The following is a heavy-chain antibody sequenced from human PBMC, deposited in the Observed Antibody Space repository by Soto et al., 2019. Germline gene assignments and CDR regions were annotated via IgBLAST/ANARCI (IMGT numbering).Heavy chain of an antibody. CDR1: GGTFSSYA. CDR2: IIPIFGTA. V-gene: IGHV1-69*06. CDR3: ASRITMVRGGRTYYYYYYGMDA. J-gene: IGHJ6*01. D-gene: IGHD3-10*01. Sequence: SVKVSCKASGGTFSSYAISRVRQAPGQGLEWMGGIIPIFGTANYAQKFQGRVTITADKSTSTAYMELSSLRSEDTAVYYCASRITMVRGGRTYYYYYYGMDALGQRTTLTVCS.